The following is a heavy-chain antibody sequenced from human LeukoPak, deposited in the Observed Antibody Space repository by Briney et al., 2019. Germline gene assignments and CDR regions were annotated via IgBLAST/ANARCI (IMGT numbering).Heavy chain of an antibody. J-gene: IGHJ4*02. D-gene: IGHD2-21*02. Sequence: GGSLRLSCAASGFTFSSFWMHWVRQAPGKGLEWVSRINHDGRSTSYADSVKGRFIVSRDSAKNTLYLQMNSLRAEDTAVYFCARAYCGADCYSRPMDYWGQGTLVTVSS. V-gene: IGHV3-74*01. CDR3: ARAYCGADCYSRPMDY. CDR2: INHDGRST. CDR1: GFTFSSFW.